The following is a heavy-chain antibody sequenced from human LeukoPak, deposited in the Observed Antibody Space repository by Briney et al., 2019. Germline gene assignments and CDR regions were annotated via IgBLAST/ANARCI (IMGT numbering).Heavy chain of an antibody. CDR2: ISSSSSYI. CDR1: GFTFSSYS. CDR3: ARGYSSSPDDAFDI. J-gene: IGHJ3*02. V-gene: IGHV3-21*01. D-gene: IGHD6-6*01. Sequence: PGGSLRLSCATSGFTFSSYSMNWVRQAPGKGLEWVSSISSSSSYIYYADSVKGRFTISRDNAKNSLYLQMNSLRAEDTAVYYCARGYSSSPDDAFDICAKGQWSSSLQ.